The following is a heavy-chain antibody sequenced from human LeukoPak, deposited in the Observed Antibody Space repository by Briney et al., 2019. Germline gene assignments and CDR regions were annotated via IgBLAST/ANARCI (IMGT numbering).Heavy chain of an antibody. CDR2: VSPGGYT. V-gene: IGHV4-34*01. CDR1: GVSVTHYY. Sequence: PSQTLSLTCAVSGVSVTHYYWSWIRQSPAKGLEWIGEVSPGGYTTYHPSLRSRVIISADTSENQLSLNVTSVTAADTALYYCARIRCGRGQARCYNHWAQGSLVTVSS. D-gene: IGHD2-21*01. CDR3: ARIRCGRGQARCYNH. J-gene: IGHJ5*02.